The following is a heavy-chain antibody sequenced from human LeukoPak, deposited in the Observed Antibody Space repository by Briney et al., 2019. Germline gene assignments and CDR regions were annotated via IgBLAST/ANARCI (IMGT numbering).Heavy chain of an antibody. Sequence: GGSLRLSCEASGFTFSSYGMHWVRQAPGKGLEWVAVISYDGSNKYYADSVKGRFTISRDNSKNTLYLQMNSLRAEDTAVYYCAKEIDPYGRSWETDYWGQGTLVTVSS. CDR3: AKEIDPYGRSWETDY. D-gene: IGHD6-13*01. V-gene: IGHV3-30*18. CDR2: ISYDGSNK. J-gene: IGHJ4*02. CDR1: GFTFSSYG.